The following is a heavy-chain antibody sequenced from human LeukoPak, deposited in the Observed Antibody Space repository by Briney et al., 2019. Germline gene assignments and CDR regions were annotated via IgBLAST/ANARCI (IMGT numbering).Heavy chain of an antibody. CDR2: IRHDGSNK. V-gene: IGHV3-30*02. Sequence: GGSLRLSRAASGFPFSSYAMHWVRQAPGKGLEWVAFIRHDGSNKYHSNSVQGRFTISRDNSRNTLYLQMNSLRAEDMALYYCAKEADHCSSTSCYTGTDAFGIWGQGTMVTVSS. J-gene: IGHJ3*02. D-gene: IGHD2-2*02. CDR3: AKEADHCSSTSCYTGTDAFGI. CDR1: GFPFSSYA.